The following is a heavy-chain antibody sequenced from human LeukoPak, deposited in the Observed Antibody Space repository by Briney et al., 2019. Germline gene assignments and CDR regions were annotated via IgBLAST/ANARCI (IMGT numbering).Heavy chain of an antibody. CDR2: ISGSGGST. D-gene: IGHD2-2*01. CDR3: AKEAADIVVAPAAMMDS. V-gene: IGHV3-23*01. CDR1: GFTFSSYG. J-gene: IGHJ5*01. Sequence: GGSLRLSCAASGFTFSSYGMSWVRQAPGKGLEWVSAISGSGGSTYYADSVKGRFTISRDNSKNTLYLQMNSLRAEDTAVYYCAKEAADIVVAPAAMMDSWGQGTLVTVSS.